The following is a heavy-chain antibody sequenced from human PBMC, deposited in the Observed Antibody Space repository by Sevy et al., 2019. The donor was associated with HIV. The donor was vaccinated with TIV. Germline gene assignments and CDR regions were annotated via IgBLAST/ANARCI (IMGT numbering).Heavy chain of an antibody. CDR2: IWNDGNNK. CDR3: AGYSGTYSWDY. V-gene: IGHV3-33*01. CDR1: GFTFRNYA. J-gene: IGHJ4*02. Sequence: GGSLRLSCAASGFTFRNYAMHWVRQAPGKGLEWVASIWNDGNNKYYTDSVKGRFTISRDNSKNTLYLQMNNLRVEDTAVYYGAGYSGTYSWDYWGQGALVTVSS. D-gene: IGHD1-26*01.